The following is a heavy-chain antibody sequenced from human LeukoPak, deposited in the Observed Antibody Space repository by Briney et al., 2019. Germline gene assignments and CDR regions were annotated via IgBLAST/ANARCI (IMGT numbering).Heavy chain of an antibody. CDR2: ISAYNGNT. Sequence: ASVKVSCKASGYTFTSYGISWVRQAPGQGLEGMGWISAYNGNTNYAQKLQGRVTMTTDTSTSTAYMELRSLRSDDTAVYYCARDQHIVVVTAILDYWGQGTLVTVSS. V-gene: IGHV1-18*01. CDR1: GYTFTSYG. J-gene: IGHJ4*02. D-gene: IGHD2-21*02. CDR3: ARDQHIVVVTAILDY.